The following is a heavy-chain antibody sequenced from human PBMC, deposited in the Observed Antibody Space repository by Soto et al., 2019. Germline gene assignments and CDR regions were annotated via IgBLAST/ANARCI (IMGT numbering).Heavy chain of an antibody. CDR1: GLSLTTRPAG. Sequence: QITLTESGPTRVKPTQTLTLTCTFSGLSLTTRPAGVGWVRQPPGKAPEWLGFIYWDDDKRYSPSLKSRLTITKDTSRNQVGLTMTNMDPVDTATYYCAHRRDYSGSWNEGTFDYWGQGTPVTVSS. CDR2: IYWDDDK. J-gene: IGHJ4*02. D-gene: IGHD3-22*01. CDR3: AHRRDYSGSWNEGTFDY. V-gene: IGHV2-5*02.